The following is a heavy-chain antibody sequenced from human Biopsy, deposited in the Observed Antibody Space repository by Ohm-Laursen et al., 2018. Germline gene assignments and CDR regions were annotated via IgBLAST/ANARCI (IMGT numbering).Heavy chain of an antibody. CDR2: ISYNERT. CDR3: VREPKTGTAEAWYFDL. CDR1: GASVKTSGYF. J-gene: IGHJ2*01. V-gene: IGHV4-31*03. D-gene: IGHD3-9*01. Sequence: PSLTCSVSGASVKTSGYFWAWIRQRPGKGPEWIGYISYNERTHYNPSLTSRLAISFDTSNNRISLQLRSVSVADTAVYYCVREPKTGTAEAWYFDLWGRGSPVTVPS.